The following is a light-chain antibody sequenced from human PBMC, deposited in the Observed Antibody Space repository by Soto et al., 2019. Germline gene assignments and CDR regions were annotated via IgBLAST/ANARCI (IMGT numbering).Light chain of an antibody. V-gene: IGLV2-8*01. CDR2: EVS. Sequence: QSALTQPPSASGSRGQSVTISCTGSSSDVGAYNYVSWYQQHPGKAPKLMIYEVSKRPSGVPDRFSGSKSGNTASLTVSGLQAEDEADYYCNSYADNTEVFGGGTKLTVL. CDR1: SSDVGAYNY. J-gene: IGLJ2*01. CDR3: NSYADNTEV.